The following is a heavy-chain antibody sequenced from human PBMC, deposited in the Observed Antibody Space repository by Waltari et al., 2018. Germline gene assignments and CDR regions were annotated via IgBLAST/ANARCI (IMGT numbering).Heavy chain of an antibody. D-gene: IGHD3-16*01. V-gene: IGHV3-21*01. CDR1: GFFFNNFG. CDR2: ISMSGNII. Sequence: EVSLVESGGKVVKPGGSLRLSCAPSGFFFNNFGLNWFRQAPGKGLEWVATISMSGNIIYYGQSVEGRFTISRDNAKKSVFLQMNSLRADDTATYYCARSRRGDYYDPSSHWGQGTLVTVSS. J-gene: IGHJ4*02. CDR3: ARSRRGDYYDPSSH.